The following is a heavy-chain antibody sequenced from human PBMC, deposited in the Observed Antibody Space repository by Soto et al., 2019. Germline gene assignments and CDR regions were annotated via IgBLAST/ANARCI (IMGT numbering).Heavy chain of an antibody. D-gene: IGHD3-3*01. CDR1: GFSLSTSGVG. V-gene: IGHV2-5*01. Sequence: QITLKASGPTLVKPTQTLPLTCTFSGFSLSTSGVGVGWIRQPPGKALEGLALIYWNDDKRYSPSLKSRLTITKDTSKNQVVLTMTNMDPVDTATYYCAHSSPYYDFWSGYNWFDPWGQGTLVTVSS. J-gene: IGHJ5*02. CDR2: IYWNDDK. CDR3: AHSSPYYDFWSGYNWFDP.